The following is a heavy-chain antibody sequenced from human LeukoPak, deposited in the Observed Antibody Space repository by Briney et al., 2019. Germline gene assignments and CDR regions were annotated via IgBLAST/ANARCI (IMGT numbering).Heavy chain of an antibody. CDR2: IHSGGGST. Sequence: ASVKVSCKASGYTFASFYIHWVRQAPGQGLEWLGIIHSGGGSTNCAQRFQGRVTLTRDTSTNTVYMELSSLRSEDTAVYYCARVYYCTSTSCYGPQYYFDFWGQGTLVTVS. CDR3: ARVYYCTSTSCYGPQYYFDF. D-gene: IGHD2-2*01. J-gene: IGHJ4*02. V-gene: IGHV1-46*03. CDR1: GYTFASFY.